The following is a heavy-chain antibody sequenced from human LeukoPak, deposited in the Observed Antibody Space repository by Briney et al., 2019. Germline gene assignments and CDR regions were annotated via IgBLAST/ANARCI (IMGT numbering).Heavy chain of an antibody. CDR2: IYYSGST. J-gene: IGHJ6*02. D-gene: IGHD6-19*01. CDR1: GGSISSYY. V-gene: IGHV4-59*01. CDR3: ARVVAVPNYYYYGMDV. Sequence: PSETLSLTCTVPGGSISSYYWSWIRQPPGKGLEWIGYIYYSGSTNYNPSLKSRVTISVDTSKNQFSLKLSSVTAADTAVYYCARVVAVPNYYYYGMDVWGQGTTVTVSS.